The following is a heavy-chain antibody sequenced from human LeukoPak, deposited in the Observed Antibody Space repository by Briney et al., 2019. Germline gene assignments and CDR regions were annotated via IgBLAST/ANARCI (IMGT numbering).Heavy chain of an antibody. V-gene: IGHV4-38-2*01. D-gene: IGHD4-17*01. J-gene: IGHJ4*02. Sequence: SETLSLTCAVSGYSISSGSYWGWIRQSPGKGLEWVGSIFHSGNSYYNPSLKSRLAMSVDTSKNQFSLKLTSVTAADTALYYCARVTYVDDMLYQYFDYWGQGILVTVSS. CDR3: ARVTYVDDMLYQYFDY. CDR2: IFHSGNS. CDR1: GYSISSGSY.